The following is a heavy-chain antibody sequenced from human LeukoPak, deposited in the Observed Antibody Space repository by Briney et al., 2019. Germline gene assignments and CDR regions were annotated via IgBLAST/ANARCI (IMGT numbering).Heavy chain of an antibody. V-gene: IGHV4-61*01. CDR3: AREPGSGWSGPFDY. J-gene: IGHJ4*02. CDR2: IYYSGST. Sequence: SETLSLTCSVSGGSVTTPSFYWGWIRQPPGKGLEWIGYIYYSGSTNYNPSLKSRVTISVDTSKNQFSLKLSSVTAADTAVYYCAREPGSGWSGPFDYWGQGTLVTVSS. CDR1: GGSVTTPSFY. D-gene: IGHD6-19*01.